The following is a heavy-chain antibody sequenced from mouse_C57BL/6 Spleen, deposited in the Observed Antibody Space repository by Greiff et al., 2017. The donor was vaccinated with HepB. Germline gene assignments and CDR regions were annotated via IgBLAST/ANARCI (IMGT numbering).Heavy chain of an antibody. CDR1: GFTFSDYY. V-gene: IGHV5-16*01. CDR3: ARASYDYDGGHYFDY. Sequence: EVQLVESEGGLVQPGSSMKLSCTASGFTFSDYYMAWVRQVPEKGLEWVANINYDGSSTYYLDSLKSRFIISRDNAKNILYLQMSSLKSEDTATYYCARASYDYDGGHYFDYWGQGTTLTVSS. D-gene: IGHD2-4*01. CDR2: INYDGSST. J-gene: IGHJ2*01.